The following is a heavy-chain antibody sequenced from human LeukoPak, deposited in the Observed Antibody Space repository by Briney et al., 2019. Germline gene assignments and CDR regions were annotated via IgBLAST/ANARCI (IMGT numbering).Heavy chain of an antibody. D-gene: IGHD3-22*01. J-gene: IGHJ6*02. Sequence: ASVKVSCKASGYTFTGYYMHWVRQAPGQGLEWMGWINPNSGGTNYAQKFQGRVIMTRDTSISTAYMELSRLRSDDTAVYYCARDSNGGYYYDSSGSYYYGMDVWGQGTTVTVSS. V-gene: IGHV1-2*02. CDR1: GYTFTGYY. CDR2: INPNSGGT. CDR3: ARDSNGGYYYDSSGSYYYGMDV.